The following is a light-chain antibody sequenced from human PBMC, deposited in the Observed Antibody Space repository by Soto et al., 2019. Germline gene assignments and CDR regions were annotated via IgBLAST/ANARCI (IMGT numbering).Light chain of an antibody. CDR1: QGIGND. J-gene: IGKJ4*01. CDR3: LQVNTYPLT. CDR2: AAS. Sequence: DIQMTQSPSSLSASVGDRVTITCRASQGIGNDLGWYQQKPGKAPKLLIYAASSLQSGVPSRFSGSGSGTEFTLIISSLQPEDFATYYCLQVNTYPLTFGGGTKVEIK. V-gene: IGKV1-17*01.